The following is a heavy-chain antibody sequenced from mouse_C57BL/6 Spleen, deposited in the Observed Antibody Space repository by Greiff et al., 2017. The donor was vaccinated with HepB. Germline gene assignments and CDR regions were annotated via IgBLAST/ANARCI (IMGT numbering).Heavy chain of an antibody. CDR1: GYTFTSYG. V-gene: IGHV1-81*01. D-gene: IGHD2-4*01. CDR2: IYPRSGNT. CDR3: ARWGYDDYDGAY. J-gene: IGHJ3*01. Sequence: VHLVESGAELARPGASVKLSCKASGYTFTSYGISWVKQRTGQGLEWIGEIYPRSGNTYYNEKFKGKATLTADKSSSTAYMELRSLTSEDSAVYFCARWGYDDYDGAYWGQGTLVTVSA.